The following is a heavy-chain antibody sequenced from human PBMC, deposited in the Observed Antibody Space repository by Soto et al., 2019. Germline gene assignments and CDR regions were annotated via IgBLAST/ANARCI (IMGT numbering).Heavy chain of an antibody. Sequence: SVKVSCKASGFTFFTSAIQWVRQARGQRLEWMGWIVVGSSNTNYAQKFQERVTITRDMSTNTAYMELTSLRSEDTAVYYCAADPYCGGACYFDYWGQGTMVTVS. CDR3: AADPYCGGACYFDY. J-gene: IGHJ4*02. CDR2: IVVGSSNT. V-gene: IGHV1-58*02. D-gene: IGHD2-21*02. CDR1: GFTFFTSA.